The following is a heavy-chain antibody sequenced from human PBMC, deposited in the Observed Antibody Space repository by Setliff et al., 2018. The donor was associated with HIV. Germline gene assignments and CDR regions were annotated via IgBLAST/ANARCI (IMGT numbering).Heavy chain of an antibody. J-gene: IGHJ4*02. CDR3: AREIPYSYGGRGHPL. V-gene: IGHV4-34*01. Sequence: LSLTCAPYGGSFSDYYWSWIRQPPGMGLEWIGEVNRGRRTNYNSSLKSRVTISIDTSRNQFSLTVSSVTAADTAVYYCAREIPYSYGGRGHPLWGQGTLVTVSS. CDR2: VNRGRRT. CDR1: GGSFSDYY. D-gene: IGHD3-22*01.